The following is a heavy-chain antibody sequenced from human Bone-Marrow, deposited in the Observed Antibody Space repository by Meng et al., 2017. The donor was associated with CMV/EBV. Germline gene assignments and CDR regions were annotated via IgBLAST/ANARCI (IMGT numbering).Heavy chain of an antibody. CDR3: ARGSITMIVVGYGMDV. CDR1: GYTFTGYY. J-gene: IGHJ6*02. CDR2: INPNSGGT. V-gene: IGHV1-2*02. Sequence: ASVKVSCKASGYTFTGYYMHWVRQAPGQGLEWMGWINPNSGGTNYAQKFQGRVTMTRDTSISTAYMELRRLRSDDTAVYYCARGSITMIVVGYGMDVRGQGTTVTVSS. D-gene: IGHD3-22*01.